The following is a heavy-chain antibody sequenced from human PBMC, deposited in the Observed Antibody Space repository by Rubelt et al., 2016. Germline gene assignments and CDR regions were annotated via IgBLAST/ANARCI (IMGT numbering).Heavy chain of an antibody. CDR2: ISAYHGTP. D-gene: IGHD3-16*02. J-gene: IGHJ4*02. Sequence: QVQLVQSGADVKKPGASVKFSCKASGYTFTSYGISWVRQAPGQGLEWMGWISAYHGTPNYAQKEHGRVTRTTDTYTRTAYMELRSLRSDGTAVYYCARNRIVSTFGGVIVPPDYWGQGTVVTV. V-gene: IGHV1-18*01. CDR1: GYTFTSYG. CDR3: ARNRIVSTFGGVIVPPDY.